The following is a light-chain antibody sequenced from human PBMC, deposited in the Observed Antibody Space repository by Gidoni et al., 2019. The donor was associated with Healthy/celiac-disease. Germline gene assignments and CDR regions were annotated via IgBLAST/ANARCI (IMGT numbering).Light chain of an antibody. CDR2: NNN. CDR1: SSNIGSNT. Sequence: QSVLTQPPSASGPPGQRFTISCSGSSSNIGSNTVNWYQQLPGTAPKLLIYNNNQRPSGVPDRFSGSKSGTSASLAISGLQSEDEADYYCAAWDDSMNGVVFGGGTKLTVL. CDR3: AAWDDSMNGVV. J-gene: IGLJ2*01. V-gene: IGLV1-44*01.